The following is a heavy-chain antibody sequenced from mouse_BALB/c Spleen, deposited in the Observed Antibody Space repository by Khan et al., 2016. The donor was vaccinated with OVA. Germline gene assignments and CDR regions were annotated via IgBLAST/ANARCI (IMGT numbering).Heavy chain of an antibody. CDR1: GYTFTNYG. Sequence: QIQLVQSGPELKKPGETVKISCEASGYTFTNYGMNWVKQAPGKGLKWMGWINTYTGESTYAAAFKGRFAFSLETSDSTAFLQITNRKNEDMATYFGARGLNYYGSWFAYWGQGTLVTVSA. D-gene: IGHD1-1*01. CDR2: INTYTGES. J-gene: IGHJ3*01. CDR3: ARGLNYYGSWFAY. V-gene: IGHV9-1*02.